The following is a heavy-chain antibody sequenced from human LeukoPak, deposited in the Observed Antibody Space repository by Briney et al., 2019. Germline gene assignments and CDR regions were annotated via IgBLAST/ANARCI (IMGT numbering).Heavy chain of an antibody. J-gene: IGHJ5*02. V-gene: IGHV4-4*02. CDR3: ARDEEGYCSGSSCYL. CDR2: IYHSGST. Sequence: PSETLSLTCAVSGGSISSSNWWSWVRQPPGKGLEWIGEIYHSGSTNYNPSLKSRVTISVDKSKNQFSLKLSSVTAADTAVYYCARDEEGYCSGSSCYLWGQGTLVTVSS. D-gene: IGHD2-15*01. CDR1: GGSISSSNW.